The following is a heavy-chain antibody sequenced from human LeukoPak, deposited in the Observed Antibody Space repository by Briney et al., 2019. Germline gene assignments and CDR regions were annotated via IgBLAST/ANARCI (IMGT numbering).Heavy chain of an antibody. Sequence: GWSLRLSCAASGFTFDDYAMHWVRQAPGKGLEWVSGISWNSGSIGYADSVKGRFTISRDNAKNSLYLQMNSLRAEDTALYYCAKDKGLAVAGTGYWGQGTLVTVSS. CDR3: AKDKGLAVAGTGY. CDR1: GFTFDDYA. J-gene: IGHJ4*02. CDR2: ISWNSGSI. D-gene: IGHD6-19*01. V-gene: IGHV3-9*01.